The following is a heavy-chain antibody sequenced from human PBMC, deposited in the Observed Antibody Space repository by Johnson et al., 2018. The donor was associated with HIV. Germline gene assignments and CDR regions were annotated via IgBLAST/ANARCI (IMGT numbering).Heavy chain of an antibody. D-gene: IGHD5-12*01. J-gene: IGHJ3*02. V-gene: IGHV3-53*01. CDR1: GFTVSSNY. CDR3: AMSYSGHQADAFDI. Sequence: VQLVESGGGLIQPGGSLRLSCAASGFTVSSNYMSWVRQAPGKGLEWVSVIYSGGSTYYADSVKGRFTISRDNSKNTLYLQMNSLRAEDTAVYYCAMSYSGHQADAFDIWGQGTMVTVSS. CDR2: IYSGGST.